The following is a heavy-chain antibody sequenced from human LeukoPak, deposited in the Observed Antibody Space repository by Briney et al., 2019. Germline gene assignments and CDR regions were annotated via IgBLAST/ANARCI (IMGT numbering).Heavy chain of an antibody. Sequence: SVKVSCKASGGTFSSYAISWARQAPGQGLEWMGRIIPIFGTGNYAQKFQGRVTITTDESTSTAYMELSSLRSEDTAVYYCALPYYDFWSGYSSMDVWGTGTTVTVSS. CDR2: IIPIFGTG. D-gene: IGHD3-3*01. V-gene: IGHV1-69*05. CDR1: GGTFSSYA. J-gene: IGHJ6*03. CDR3: ALPYYDFWSGYSSMDV.